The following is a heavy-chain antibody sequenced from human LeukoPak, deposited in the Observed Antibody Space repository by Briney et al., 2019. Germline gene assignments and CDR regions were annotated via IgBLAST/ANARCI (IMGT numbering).Heavy chain of an antibody. CDR1: GYSFTGYW. D-gene: IGHD2-15*01. V-gene: IGHV5-51*01. Sequence: GESLKISCKGSGYSFTGYWIGWVRQMPGKGLEWMGIIYPDDSDTRYSPSFQGQVTISADKSISTAYLQWSSLKASDTAIYYCARVVNLSFDYWGQGTLVTASS. CDR3: ARVVNLSFDY. J-gene: IGHJ4*02. CDR2: IYPDDSDT.